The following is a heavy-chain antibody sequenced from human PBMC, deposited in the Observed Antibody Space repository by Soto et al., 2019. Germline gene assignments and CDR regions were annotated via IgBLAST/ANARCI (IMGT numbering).Heavy chain of an antibody. V-gene: IGHV2-5*02. CDR2: IYWDDDK. Sequence: QITLKESGPTRVKPTHTLTLTCTFSGFSLSTNGVGLGWIRQPPGKALERLARIYWDDDKRYSPSLKSRRTITKDTSKNQVVLTMTNMDPVDTATYYGAHRAGLQGNWNGGYFDFWGQGALVTVSS. J-gene: IGHJ4*02. D-gene: IGHD1-1*01. CDR1: GFSLSTNGVG. CDR3: AHRAGLQGNWNGGYFDF.